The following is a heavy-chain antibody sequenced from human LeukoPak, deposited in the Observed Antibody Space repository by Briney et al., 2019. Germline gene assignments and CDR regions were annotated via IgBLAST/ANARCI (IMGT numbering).Heavy chain of an antibody. D-gene: IGHD4-11*01. V-gene: IGHV3-64*01. Sequence: GGSLRLSCAASGFTFSSYAMHWVRQAPGKGLEYVSAISSNGGSTYYANSVKGRFTISRDNSKNTLYLQMGSLRAEDMAVYYCAREVTVTTGINWFDPWGQGTLVTVSS. J-gene: IGHJ5*02. CDR1: GFTFSSYA. CDR2: ISSNGGST. CDR3: AREVTVTTGINWFDP.